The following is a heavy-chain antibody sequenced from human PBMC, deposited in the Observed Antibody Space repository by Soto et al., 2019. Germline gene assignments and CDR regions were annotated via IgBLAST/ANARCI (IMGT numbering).Heavy chain of an antibody. J-gene: IGHJ4*02. CDR1: GGSISSTNW. CDR3: VRDSGNGWKDY. V-gene: IGHV4-4*02. D-gene: IGHD6-19*01. CDR2: IDHSGST. Sequence: PSETLSLTCTVSGGSISSTNWWNWVRQPPGKGLECIGEIDHSGSTNYNPSLNSRVTMSVDKPKNQFSLKLSSVTAADTAVYYCVRDSGNGWKDYWGQG.